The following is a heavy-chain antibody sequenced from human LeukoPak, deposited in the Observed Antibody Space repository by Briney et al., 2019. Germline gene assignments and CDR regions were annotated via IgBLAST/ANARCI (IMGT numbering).Heavy chain of an antibody. Sequence: GGSLRLSCAASGFTFSSYAMSWVCQAPGKGLEWVSAISGSGGSTYYADSVKGRFTISRDNSKNTLYLQMNSLRAEDTAVYYCAKDLWFWESGADWGQGTLVTVSS. J-gene: IGHJ4*02. D-gene: IGHD3-10*01. V-gene: IGHV3-23*01. CDR3: AKDLWFWESGAD. CDR1: GFTFSSYA. CDR2: ISGSGGST.